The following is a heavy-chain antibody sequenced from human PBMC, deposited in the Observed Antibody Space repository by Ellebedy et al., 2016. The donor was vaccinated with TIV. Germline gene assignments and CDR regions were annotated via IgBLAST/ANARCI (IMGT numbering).Heavy chain of an antibody. CDR3: ASSSRGGAPDY. CDR1: GFTFSSYS. D-gene: IGHD2-2*01. Sequence: GESLKISXAASGFTFSSYSMNWVRQAPGKGLEWVSSISGSSGYIYYADSVKCRFTISRDNAKNSLYLQMNSLRAEDTAVYYCASSSRGGAPDYWGQGTLVTVSS. V-gene: IGHV3-21*01. J-gene: IGHJ4*02. CDR2: ISGSSGYI.